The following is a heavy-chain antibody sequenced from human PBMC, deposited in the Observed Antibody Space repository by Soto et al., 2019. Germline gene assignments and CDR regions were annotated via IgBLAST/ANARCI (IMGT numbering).Heavy chain of an antibody. Sequence: EEQLVESGGGLVQPGGSLKLSCVVSQISFSSYWMTWVRQAPGKGLECVANINQDGSEKYYEDSVKGRFTISRDNTKNSLYLHMNSLRAECTAVYYGATDLNWPNYWGHGTLVAVSS. CDR3: ATDLNWPNY. CDR1: QISFSSYW. V-gene: IGHV3-7*01. CDR2: INQDGSEK. J-gene: IGHJ4*01. D-gene: IGHD1-20*01.